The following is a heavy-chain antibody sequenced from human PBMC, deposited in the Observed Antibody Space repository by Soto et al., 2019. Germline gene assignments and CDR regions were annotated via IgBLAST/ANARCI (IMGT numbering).Heavy chain of an antibody. J-gene: IGHJ4*02. CDR2: ISAYNGNT. CDR3: ARESSSSCHDY. V-gene: IGHV1-18*01. D-gene: IGHD6-13*01. CDR1: GYTFTSYG. Sequence: QVQLVQSGAEVKKPGASVKVSCKASGYTFTSYGISWVRQAPGQGVEWMGWISAYNGNTNYAQKLQGRVTMTTDTSTRTGYMELRSLRSDDTAVYYCARESSSSCHDYWGQGTLVSVSS.